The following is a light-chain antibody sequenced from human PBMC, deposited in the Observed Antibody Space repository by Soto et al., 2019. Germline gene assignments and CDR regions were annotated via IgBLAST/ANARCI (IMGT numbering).Light chain of an antibody. Sequence: EIVMTQSPATLSVSPGERATLSCRASQSVSSNLAWYQQKPGQAPRLLIYDASTRATGVPARFSGSASGTEFTLTISSLQSEDFAVYYCQQYNNLPPLTFGGGTKVEIK. CDR2: DAS. J-gene: IGKJ4*01. CDR1: QSVSSN. V-gene: IGKV3-15*01. CDR3: QQYNNLPPLT.